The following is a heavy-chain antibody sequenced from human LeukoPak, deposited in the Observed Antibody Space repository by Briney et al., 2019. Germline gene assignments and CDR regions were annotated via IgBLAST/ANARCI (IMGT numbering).Heavy chain of an antibody. CDR2: IRSKANSYAT. Sequence: PGGSLRLSCAASGFTFSGSAMHWVRQASGKGLEWVGRIRSKANSYATAYAASVKGRFTISRDDSKNTLYLQMNSLRAEDTAVYYCAKDRWFGEFVIYYMDVWGKGTTVTISS. J-gene: IGHJ6*03. V-gene: IGHV3-73*01. CDR3: AKDRWFGEFVIYYMDV. CDR1: GFTFSGSA. D-gene: IGHD3-10*01.